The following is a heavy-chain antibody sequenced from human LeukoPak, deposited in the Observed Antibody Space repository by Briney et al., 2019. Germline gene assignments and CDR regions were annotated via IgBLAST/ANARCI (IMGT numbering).Heavy chain of an antibody. CDR1: GGSISSGGYY. CDR2: IYYSGST. J-gene: IGHJ3*02. Sequence: TSETLSLTCTVSGGSISSGGYYWSWIRQPPGKGLEWIGYIYYSGSTNYNPSLKSRVTISVDTSKNQFSLKLSSVTAADTAVYYCARRRDAFDIWGQGTMVTVSS. CDR3: ARRRDAFDI. V-gene: IGHV4-61*08.